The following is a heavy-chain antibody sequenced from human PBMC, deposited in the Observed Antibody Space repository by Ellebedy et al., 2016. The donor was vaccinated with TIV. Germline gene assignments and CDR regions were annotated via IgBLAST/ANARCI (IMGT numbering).Heavy chain of an antibody. CDR3: ARDNPVTTFMLVVGAPGY. J-gene: IGHJ4*02. Sequence: GESLKISCAASGFTVSSNYMSWVRQAPGKGLECVSVIYSGCSTYYADSVKGRFTISRDNSKNTLYLQMNSLRAEDTAVYYCARDNPVTTFMLVVGAPGYWGQGTLVTVSS. V-gene: IGHV3-53*05. D-gene: IGHD3-22*01. CDR1: GFTVSSNY. CDR2: IYSGCST.